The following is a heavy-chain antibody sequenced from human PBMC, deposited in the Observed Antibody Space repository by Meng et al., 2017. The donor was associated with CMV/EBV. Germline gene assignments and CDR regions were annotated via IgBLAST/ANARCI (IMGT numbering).Heavy chain of an antibody. J-gene: IGHJ4*02. V-gene: IGHV3-11*01. D-gene: IGHD6-13*01. Sequence: AGLTLGDYYMSWIRQAPGKGLEWVSYISSSGSTIYYADSVKGRFTISRDNAKNSLYLQMNSLRAEDTAVYYCARGGRGSSSWPLDYWGQGTLVTVSS. CDR3: ARGGRGSSSWPLDY. CDR1: GLTLGDYY. CDR2: ISSSGSTI.